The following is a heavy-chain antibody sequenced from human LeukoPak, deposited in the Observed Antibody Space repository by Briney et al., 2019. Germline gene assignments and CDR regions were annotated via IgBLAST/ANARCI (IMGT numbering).Heavy chain of an antibody. CDR3: ARDRLGGYNIDY. CDR1: GFTFSQYS. V-gene: IGHV3-21*01. J-gene: IGHJ4*02. Sequence: GGSLRLSCEVSGFTFSQYSMNWVRQAPGKGLEWVSSISSSSSYIYYADSVKGRFTISRDNAKNSLYLQMNSLRAEDTAVYYCARDRLGGYNIDYWGQGTLVTVSS. D-gene: IGHD5-24*01. CDR2: ISSSSSYI.